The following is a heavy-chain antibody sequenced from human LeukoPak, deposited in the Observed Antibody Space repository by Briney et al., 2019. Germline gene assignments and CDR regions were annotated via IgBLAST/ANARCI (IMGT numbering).Heavy chain of an antibody. J-gene: IGHJ4*02. Sequence: ASVKVSCKASGYTFTSYDFNWVRQATGQRPEWMGWMSPNSGDTGYAQKFQDRVTMTRNTSISTAYMELSSLRSDDTAVYYCARGPPNWGYDYWGPGTLVAVSS. CDR2: MSPNSGDT. CDR3: ARGPPNWGYDY. V-gene: IGHV1-8*01. CDR1: GYTFTSYD. D-gene: IGHD7-27*01.